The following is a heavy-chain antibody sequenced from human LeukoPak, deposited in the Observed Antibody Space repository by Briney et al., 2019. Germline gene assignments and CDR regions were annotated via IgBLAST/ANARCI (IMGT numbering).Heavy chain of an antibody. J-gene: IGHJ4*02. Sequence: ASVKVSCKASGYTFTSYDFNWVRQATGQRPEWMGWMSPNSGDTGYAQKFQDRVTMTRNTSISTAYMELSSLRSDDTAVYYCARGPPNWGYDYWGPGTLVAVSS. CDR2: MSPNSGDT. CDR3: ARGPPNWGYDY. V-gene: IGHV1-8*01. CDR1: GYTFTSYD. D-gene: IGHD7-27*01.